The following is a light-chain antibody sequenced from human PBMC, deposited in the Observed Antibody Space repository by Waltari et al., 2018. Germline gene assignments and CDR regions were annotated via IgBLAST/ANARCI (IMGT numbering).Light chain of an antibody. V-gene: IGKV1-39*01. J-gene: IGKJ1*01. CDR2: AAS. CDR3: QQSYSAPPT. Sequence: DIQMTQSPSSLSASVGDRLTITCRASQTISDYLNWYQHKPGTAPNLLIYAASSLQSGVPSRFSGSGSGTDFTLTISSLQPEDFATYYCQQSYSAPPTFGQGTKVEIK. CDR1: QTISDY.